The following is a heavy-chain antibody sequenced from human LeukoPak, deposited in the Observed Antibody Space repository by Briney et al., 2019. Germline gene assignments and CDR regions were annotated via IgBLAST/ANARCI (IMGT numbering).Heavy chain of an antibody. V-gene: IGHV4-4*07. CDR1: GVSISRYY. CDR2: IYSSGST. D-gene: IGHD3-10*01. J-gene: IGHJ5*02. CDR3: ARDSGTTGEVKFDP. Sequence: PSETLSLTCTVSGVSISRYYWSWIRQPAGKGVEWIGRIYSSGSTTYNPSLKSRVTMSIDTSKNQFSLKLSFVTAADTAVYYCARDSGTTGEVKFDPWGQGTLATVSS.